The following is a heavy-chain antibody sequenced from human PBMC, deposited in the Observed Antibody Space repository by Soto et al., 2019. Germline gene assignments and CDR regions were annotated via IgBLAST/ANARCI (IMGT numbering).Heavy chain of an antibody. V-gene: IGHV4-59*01. CDR3: ARYRSGYHFVYIDY. CDR2: IYYSGST. J-gene: IGHJ4*02. D-gene: IGHD3-3*01. Sequence: SETLSLTCTVSGGSISSYYWSWIRQPPGKGLEWIGYIYYSGSTNYNPSLKSRVTISVDTSKNQFSLKLSSVTAADTAVYYCARYRSGYHFVYIDYWGQGTLVTLSS. CDR1: GGSISSYY.